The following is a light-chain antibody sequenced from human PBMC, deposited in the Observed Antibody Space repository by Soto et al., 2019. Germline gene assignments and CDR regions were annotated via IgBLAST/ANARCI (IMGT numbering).Light chain of an antibody. CDR2: GNS. CDR1: SSNIGAGYD. J-gene: IGLJ2*01. CDR3: QSYDSSLSAVV. Sequence: QSVLTQPPSVSGAPGQRVTISCTGSSSNIGAGYDVHWYQQLPGTAPKLLIYGNSNRPSGGPDRFSGSNSGTSASLAITGLQAEDEADYYCQSYDSSLSAVVFGGGTKLTVL. V-gene: IGLV1-40*01.